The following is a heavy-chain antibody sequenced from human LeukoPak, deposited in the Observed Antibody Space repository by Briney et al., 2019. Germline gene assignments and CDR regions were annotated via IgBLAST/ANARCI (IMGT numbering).Heavy chain of an antibody. CDR2: IWYDGSNK. CDR1: GFTFSSYG. J-gene: IGHJ3*02. CDR3: AFFPGHAFDI. Sequence: GGSLGLSCAASGFTFSSYGMHWVRQAPGKGLDWVAVIWYDGSNKYYADSVKGRFTISRDNSKNTLYLQMNSLRAEDTAVYYCAFFPGHAFDIWGQGTMVTVSS. V-gene: IGHV3-33*01.